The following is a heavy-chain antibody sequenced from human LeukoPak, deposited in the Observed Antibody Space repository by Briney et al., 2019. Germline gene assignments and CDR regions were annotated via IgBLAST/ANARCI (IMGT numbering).Heavy chain of an antibody. V-gene: IGHV3-7*03. D-gene: IGHD3-22*01. CDR1: GFSFSTYW. Sequence: GGSLRLSCEASGFSFSTYWMSWVRQAPGKGLEWVANIRQDGSEKYYVGSVKGRFTISRDIAKNTLYLQMNSLRAEDTAVYYCAKDTSYYEQNFDYWGQGTLVTVSS. J-gene: IGHJ4*02. CDR3: AKDTSYYEQNFDY. CDR2: IRQDGSEK.